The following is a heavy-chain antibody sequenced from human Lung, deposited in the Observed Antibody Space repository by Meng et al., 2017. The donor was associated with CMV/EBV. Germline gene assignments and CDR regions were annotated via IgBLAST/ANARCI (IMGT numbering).Heavy chain of an antibody. Sequence: GEXXKISCEDTGLTFSSYVVSWVRKAPGKGLEWVPGISGSGGSTKHADSVKGRFTISRDNSKNTLYLQMNSLGADDTAIYYCAKDGHTSAWNNNNYNGMEVXGQGXTVTVSS. CDR2: ISGSGGST. J-gene: IGHJ6*02. CDR1: GLTFSSYV. CDR3: AKDGHTSAWNNNNYNGMEV. V-gene: IGHV3-23*01. D-gene: IGHD1/OR15-1a*01.